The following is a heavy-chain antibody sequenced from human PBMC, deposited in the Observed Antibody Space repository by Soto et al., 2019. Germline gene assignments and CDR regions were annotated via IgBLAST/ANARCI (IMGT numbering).Heavy chain of an antibody. Sequence: PGGSLRLSCGASGFTFSSYAMHWVRQAPGKGLEWVVAISYDGSNKYYADSVKGRFTISRDNSKNTLYLQMNSLRAEDTAVYYCARGPSSLTRFDYWGQRTLVTVSS. V-gene: IGHV3-30-3*01. CDR3: ARGPSSLTRFDY. CDR2: ISYDGSNK. J-gene: IGHJ4*02. CDR1: GFTFSSYA. D-gene: IGHD2-2*01.